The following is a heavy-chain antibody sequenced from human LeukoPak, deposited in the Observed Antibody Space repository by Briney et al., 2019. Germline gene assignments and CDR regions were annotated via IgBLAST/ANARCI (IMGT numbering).Heavy chain of an antibody. Sequence: PGGSLRLSCAFSGFTINDYGVNWVRRAPGKGLEWLSHTSVNGAVTTYADSVKGRFTISSDTAKNSLYLQLNSLTVGDTAMYYCAKVSRDFYINNYYNYGMAFWGKGTRVTASP. CDR2: TSVNGAVT. J-gene: IGHJ6*04. CDR3: AKVSRDFYINNYYNYGMAF. V-gene: IGHV3-48*01. CDR1: GFTINDYG. D-gene: IGHD4-11*01.